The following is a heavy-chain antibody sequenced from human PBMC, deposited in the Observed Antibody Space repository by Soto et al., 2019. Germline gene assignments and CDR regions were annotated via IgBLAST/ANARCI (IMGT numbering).Heavy chain of an antibody. CDR1: GGTFSSYA. J-gene: IGHJ5*02. V-gene: IGHV1-69*12. CDR3: ARGLDYDILTGYLS. D-gene: IGHD3-9*01. CDR2: IIPILGTA. Sequence: QVQLVQSGAEVKKPGSSVKVSCKASGGTFSSYAISWVRQAPGQGLEWMGGIIPILGTANYAHKFQGSVTITADESTSTAYMGLSSLRSEDTAVYYCARGLDYDILTGYLSWGQGTLVTVSS.